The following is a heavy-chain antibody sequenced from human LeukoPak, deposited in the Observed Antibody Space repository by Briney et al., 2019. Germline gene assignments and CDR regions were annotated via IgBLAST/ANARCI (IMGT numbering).Heavy chain of an antibody. D-gene: IGHD6-19*01. CDR1: GFTFGDYL. CDR2: ISGGTT. J-gene: IGHJ4*02. V-gene: IGHV3-49*03. CDR3: SRGSGWLSVY. Sequence: GGSLRLSCTASGFTFGDYLMSWFRQAPGKGLEWIGFISGGTTEYAASAKGRFTISRDDSTSIAYLQMNSLTTEDTAVYYCSRGSGWLSVYWGLGTLVTVSS.